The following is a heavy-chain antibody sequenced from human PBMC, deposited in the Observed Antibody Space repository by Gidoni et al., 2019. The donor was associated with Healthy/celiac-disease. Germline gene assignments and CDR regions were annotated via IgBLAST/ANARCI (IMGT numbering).Heavy chain of an antibody. J-gene: IGHJ3*02. CDR2: FYYSGST. CDR1: GGSISSGGYY. V-gene: IGHV4-31*03. CDR3: ASPRWPEGDSRPFDI. Sequence: QVQLQESGPGLVKPSQTLSLTCTVAGGSISSGGYYWSWIRQHPGTGLEWIGYFYYSGSTYYKPSLKSRVTISVDTSKNQFSLKLSSVTAADTAVYYCASPRWPEGDSRPFDIWGQGTMVTVSS. D-gene: IGHD3-16*01.